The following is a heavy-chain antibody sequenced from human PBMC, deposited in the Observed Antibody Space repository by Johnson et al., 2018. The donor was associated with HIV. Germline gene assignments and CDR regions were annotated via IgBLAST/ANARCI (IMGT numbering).Heavy chain of an antibody. Sequence: VQLVESGGGLVQPGGSLRLSCAASGFTFSSYAMSWVRQALGKGLEWVSAISGSGGSTYYADPVKGRFTISRDNSKKTLYLQMNSLRAEDTAVYYCQGGYSSAWYSNAFDIWGQGTMVTVAS. J-gene: IGHJ3*02. CDR3: QGGYSSAWYSNAFDI. V-gene: IGHV3-23*04. D-gene: IGHD6-19*01. CDR2: ISGSGGST. CDR1: GFTFSSYA.